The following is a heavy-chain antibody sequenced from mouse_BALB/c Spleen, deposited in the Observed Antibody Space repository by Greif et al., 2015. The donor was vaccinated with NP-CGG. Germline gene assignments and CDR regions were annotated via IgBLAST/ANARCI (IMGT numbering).Heavy chain of an antibody. CDR1: GFSLTSSG. V-gene: IGHV2-9*02. Sequence: VKLMESGPGLVAPSQSLSITCTVSGFSLTSSGVHWVRQPPGKGLEWLGVIWAGGSTNYNSDLMSRLSISKDNSKSQVFLKMNSLQTDDTAMYYWARDRGGLGRAMDYGGQGTSVTVSS. D-gene: IGHD4-1*01. J-gene: IGHJ4*01. CDR2: IWAGGST. CDR3: ARDRGGLGRAMDY.